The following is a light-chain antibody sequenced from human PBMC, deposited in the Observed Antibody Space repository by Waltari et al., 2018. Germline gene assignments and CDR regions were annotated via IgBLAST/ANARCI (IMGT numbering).Light chain of an antibody. J-gene: IGKJ2*01. Sequence: DIQMTQSPSSLSASIGDRVTITCQASRDIINYLNWYQQTPGKAPKLLIYDASNLATGVPSRFSGGGSGTDFSLTITSLHPEDIATYFCQQYENLPYTFGQGTKLEIK. CDR1: RDIINY. CDR3: QQYENLPYT. CDR2: DAS. V-gene: IGKV1-33*01.